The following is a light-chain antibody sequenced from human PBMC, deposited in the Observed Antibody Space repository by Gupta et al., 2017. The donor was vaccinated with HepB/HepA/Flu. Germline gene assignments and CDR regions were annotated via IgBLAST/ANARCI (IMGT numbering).Light chain of an antibody. Sequence: SYELTQAPSLYLSPGTRATLSCPGPSLGDKYECWYHQKPGQSPVLIIYQDKLRASGIPARFSASSSGNTATLTITGTQEKDEAVYYCQAWDSTSATVAFGGGTKLTVL. CDR3: QAWDSTSATVA. CDR1: SLGDKY. CDR2: QDK. V-gene: IGLV3-1*01. J-gene: IGLJ2*01.